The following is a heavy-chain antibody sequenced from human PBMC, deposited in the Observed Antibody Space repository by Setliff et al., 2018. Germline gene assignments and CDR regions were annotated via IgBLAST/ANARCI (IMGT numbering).Heavy chain of an antibody. Sequence: TSETLSLTCTVSGVSISSTTYYWTWIRQPAGKELEWIGRVSASGSTTYNPSLKSRVTMSVDTSRNQISLNLTSVTAADTAMYYCARERTIFGILVISGWFDPWGQGTLVTVS. D-gene: IGHD3-3*01. CDR2: VSASGST. V-gene: IGHV4-61*02. CDR1: GVSISSTTYY. CDR3: ARERTIFGILVISGWFDP. J-gene: IGHJ5*02.